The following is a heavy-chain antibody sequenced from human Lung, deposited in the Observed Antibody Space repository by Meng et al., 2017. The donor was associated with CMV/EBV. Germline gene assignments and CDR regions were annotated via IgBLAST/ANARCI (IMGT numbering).Heavy chain of an antibody. V-gene: IGHV3-21*01. D-gene: IGHD6-19*01. CDR1: GFTFSGYS. CDR2: ISSSSRYI. Sequence: GGSXRLXCAASGFTFSGYSMNWVRQAPGKGLEWVSMISSSSRYIYYADSVKGRFTISRDNAENSLYLQMNNLRADDTAVYYCATRMGTGYTSDWGQGTLGTVSS. J-gene: IGHJ4*02. CDR3: ATRMGTGYTSD.